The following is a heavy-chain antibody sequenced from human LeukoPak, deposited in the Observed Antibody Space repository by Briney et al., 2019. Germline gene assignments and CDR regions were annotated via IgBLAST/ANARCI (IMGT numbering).Heavy chain of an antibody. CDR1: GFTFSSYA. D-gene: IGHD1-26*01. J-gene: IGHJ4*02. CDR2: ISYDGSNK. Sequence: GGSLRLSCAASGFTFSSYAMHWVRQAPGKGLEWVAVISYDGSNKYYADSVKGRFTISRDNSKNTLYLQMNSLRAEDTAVYYCARPLVGATIRQVYFDYWGRGPRVPV. V-gene: IGHV3-30-3*01. CDR3: ARPLVGATIRQVYFDY.